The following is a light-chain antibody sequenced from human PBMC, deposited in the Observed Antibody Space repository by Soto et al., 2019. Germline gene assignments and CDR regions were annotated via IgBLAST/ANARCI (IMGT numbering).Light chain of an antibody. CDR3: QQYNSYSPT. CDR2: KAS. CDR1: QILSSW. J-gene: IGKJ1*01. V-gene: IGKV1-5*03. Sequence: DIQMTQSPSTLSASVGDRVTITCRASQILSSWLSWYQQKPEKAPKLLIYKASSLESGVPSRFSGSGSGTEFTLTISSLQPDDFATYYCQQYNSYSPTFGQGTTGDSK.